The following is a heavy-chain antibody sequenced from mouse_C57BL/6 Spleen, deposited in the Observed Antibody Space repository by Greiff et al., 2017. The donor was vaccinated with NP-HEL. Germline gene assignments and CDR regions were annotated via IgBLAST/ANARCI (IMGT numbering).Heavy chain of an antibody. V-gene: IGHV5-9*01. CDR1: GFTFSSYT. CDR3: ARYHGSSYGAMDY. Sequence: EVQLVESGGGLVKPGGSLKLSCAASGFTFSSYTMSWVRQTPEKRLEWVATISGGGGNTYYPDSVKGRFTISRDNAKNTLYLQMSSLRSEDTALYYCARYHGSSYGAMDYWGQGTSVTVSS. J-gene: IGHJ4*01. D-gene: IGHD1-1*01. CDR2: ISGGGGNT.